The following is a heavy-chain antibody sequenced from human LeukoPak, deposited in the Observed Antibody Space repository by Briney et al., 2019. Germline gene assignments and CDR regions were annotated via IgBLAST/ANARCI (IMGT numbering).Heavy chain of an antibody. V-gene: IGHV1-2*02. CDR2: INPNSGGT. D-gene: IGHD2-2*01. CDR1: GYTFTGYY. CDR3: ARDLVPAAMGSFDP. J-gene: IGHJ5*02. Sequence: GASVKVSCKASGYTFTGYYMHWVRQAPGQGLEWMGWINPNSGGTNYAQKFQGRVTMTRDTSISTAYMELSRLRSDDTAVYHCARDLVPAAMGSFDPWGQGTLVTVSS.